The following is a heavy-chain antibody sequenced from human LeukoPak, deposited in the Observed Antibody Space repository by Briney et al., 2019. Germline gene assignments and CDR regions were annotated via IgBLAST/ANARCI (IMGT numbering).Heavy chain of an antibody. CDR2: MNPNSGNT. V-gene: IGHV1-8*03. Sequence: GASVKVSCKASGYAFTSYDINWVRQATGQGLEWTGWMNPNSGNTGYAQKFQGRVTITRNTSISTAYMELSSLRSEDTAVYYCARAVYDFWSGYYNWFDPWGQGTLVTVSS. CDR3: ARAVYDFWSGYYNWFDP. CDR1: GYAFTSYD. D-gene: IGHD3-3*01. J-gene: IGHJ5*02.